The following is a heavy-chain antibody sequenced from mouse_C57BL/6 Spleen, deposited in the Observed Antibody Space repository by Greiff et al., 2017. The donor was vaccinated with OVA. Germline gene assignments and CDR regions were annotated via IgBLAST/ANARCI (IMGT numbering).Heavy chain of an antibody. CDR3: ARFPITTVVREYAMVY. J-gene: IGHJ4*01. CDR2: IYPGDGDT. CDR1: GYAFSSYW. V-gene: IGHV1-80*01. Sequence: VQLQQSGAELVKPGASVKISCKASGYAFSSYWMNWVKQRPGKGLEWIGQIYPGDGDTNYNGKFKGKATLTADKSSSTAYMQLSSLTSEDSAVYFCARFPITTVVREYAMVYWGQGTSVTVSS. D-gene: IGHD1-1*01.